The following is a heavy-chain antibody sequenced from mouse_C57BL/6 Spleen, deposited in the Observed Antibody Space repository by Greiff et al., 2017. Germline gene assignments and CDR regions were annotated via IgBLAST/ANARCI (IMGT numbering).Heavy chain of an antibody. CDR1: GYAFSSSW. V-gene: IGHV1-82*01. CDR3: ARDYGSYY. J-gene: IGHJ2*01. D-gene: IGHD1-1*01. Sequence: VQLQQSGPELVKPGASVKISCKASGYAFSSSWMNWVKQGPGKGLEWIGRIYPGDGDTNYNGKFKGKATLTADKSSSTAYMQLSSLTSEDSAVYCCARDYGSYYWGQGTTLTVSS. CDR2: IYPGDGDT.